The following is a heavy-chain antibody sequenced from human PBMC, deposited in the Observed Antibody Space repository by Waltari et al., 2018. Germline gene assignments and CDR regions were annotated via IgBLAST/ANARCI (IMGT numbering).Heavy chain of an antibody. D-gene: IGHD3-22*01. J-gene: IGHJ6*02. V-gene: IGHV4-59*01. CDR3: ARAGSDYDSSGYYYLNGMDV. Sequence: QVQLQESGPGLVKPSETLSLTCTVSGGSISSYYWSWIRQPPGKGLEWIGYIYYSGSTNYNPSRNSRVTISVDTSKNQFSLKLSSVTAADTAVYYWARAGSDYDSSGYYYLNGMDVWGQGTTVTVSS. CDR2: IYYSGST. CDR1: GGSISSYY.